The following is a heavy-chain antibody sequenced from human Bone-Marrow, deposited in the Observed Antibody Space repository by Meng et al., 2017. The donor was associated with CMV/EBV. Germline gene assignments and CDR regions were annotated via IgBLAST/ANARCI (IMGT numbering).Heavy chain of an antibody. CDR1: GGSISSSSYY. CDR2: MYYSGSA. V-gene: IGHV4-39*07. J-gene: IGHJ6*02. Sequence: GSLRLSCTVSGGSISSSSYYWGWIRQPPGKGLEWIGSMYYSGSAYYNPSLKSRVTISVDTSKNQFSLKLSSVTAADTAVYYCARYTFGGVRVYYYGMDVWGQGTTVTVSS. CDR3: ARYTFGGVRVYYYGMDV. D-gene: IGHD3-16*01.